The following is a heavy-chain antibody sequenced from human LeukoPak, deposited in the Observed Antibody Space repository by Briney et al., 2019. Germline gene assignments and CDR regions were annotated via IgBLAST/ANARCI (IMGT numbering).Heavy chain of an antibody. CDR2: ISAYNGNT. V-gene: IGHV1-18*01. D-gene: IGHD2-21*02. J-gene: IGHJ4*02. CDR1: GYTFTSYG. Sequence: ASVKVSFKASGYTFTSYGISWVRQAPGQGLEWMGWISAYNGNTNYAQKLQGRVTMTTDTSTSTAYMELRSLRSDDTAVYYCARESIPSYCGGDCTYYFDYWGQGTLGTVSS. CDR3: ARESIPSYCGGDCTYYFDY.